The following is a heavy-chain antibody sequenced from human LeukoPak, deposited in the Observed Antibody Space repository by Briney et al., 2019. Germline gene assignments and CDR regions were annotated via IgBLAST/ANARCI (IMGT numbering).Heavy chain of an antibody. J-gene: IGHJ1*01. V-gene: IGHV4-59*08. Sequence: PSETLSLTCTVSGGSISSYYWSWIRQPPGKGLEWIGYIYYSGSTNYNPSLKSRVTISVDTSKNQFSLKLSSVTAADTAVYYCARLYYYDSSGPIVGYFQHWGQGTLVTVSS. CDR2: IYYSGST. D-gene: IGHD3-22*01. CDR1: GGSISSYY. CDR3: ARLYYYDSSGPIVGYFQH.